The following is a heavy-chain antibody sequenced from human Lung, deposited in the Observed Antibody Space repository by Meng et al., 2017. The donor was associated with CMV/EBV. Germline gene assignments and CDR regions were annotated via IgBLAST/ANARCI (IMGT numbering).Heavy chain of an antibody. J-gene: IGHJ4*02. V-gene: IGHV2-5*01. CDR3: AHSRPGGQLNYFVDY. CDR1: GFSLSTTGVA. D-gene: IGHD1-1*01. CDR2: IYWNGDR. Sequence: SGPXLVXPTQTLTLTCSFSGFSLSTTGVAVAWIRQPPGKALEWLALIYWNGDRRDSPSLKSRLTITKDTSKNQVVLTMTDMDPVDTATYFCAHSRPGGQLNYFVDYWXQGTLVTVSS.